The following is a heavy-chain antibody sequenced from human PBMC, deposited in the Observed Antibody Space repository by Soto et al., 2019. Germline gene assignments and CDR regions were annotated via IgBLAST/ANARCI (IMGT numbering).Heavy chain of an antibody. V-gene: IGHV4-59*01. CDR1: GVSISSSY. CDR3: ARDLEGATAIDACDI. Sequence: QVQLQESGPGLVKPSETLSLTCTVSGVSISSSYWSWIRQPPVRGLAWIGYISYSGSNNYSPSLKSRVTISVDTSKNQCSLKLRSVTAADTAVYYCARDLEGATAIDACDIWGQGTMVTVSS. D-gene: IGHD1-26*01. CDR2: ISYSGSN. J-gene: IGHJ3*02.